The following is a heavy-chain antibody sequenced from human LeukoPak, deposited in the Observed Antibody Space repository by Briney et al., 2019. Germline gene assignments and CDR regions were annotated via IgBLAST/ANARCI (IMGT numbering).Heavy chain of an antibody. Sequence: GGSLRLSCAASGFTFSSYGMTWVRQAPGKGLEWVSGISGSGGSTYYEDSVKGRFTISRDNSKNTLYLQMNSLRAEDTAVYYCAKNSGGSCYSHLDYWGQGTLVTISS. CDR2: ISGSGGST. CDR3: AKNSGGSCYSHLDY. D-gene: IGHD2-15*01. J-gene: IGHJ4*02. CDR1: GFTFSSYG. V-gene: IGHV3-23*01.